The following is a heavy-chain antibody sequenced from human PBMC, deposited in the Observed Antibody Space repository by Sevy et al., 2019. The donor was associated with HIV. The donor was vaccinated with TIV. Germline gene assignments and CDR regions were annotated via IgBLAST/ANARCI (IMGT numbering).Heavy chain of an antibody. CDR1: GFIFRSYA. V-gene: IGHV3-23*01. J-gene: IGHJ6*02. Sequence: GGSLRLSCAASGFIFRSYAMSWVRQAPGKGLEWVSGISGSGGSTYYADSVKGRFTIPRDNFKNTLYLQMNSLRAEDTAVYYCAKAGATKDGMDVWGQGTTVTVSS. CDR2: ISGSGGST. D-gene: IGHD5-12*01. CDR3: AKAGATKDGMDV.